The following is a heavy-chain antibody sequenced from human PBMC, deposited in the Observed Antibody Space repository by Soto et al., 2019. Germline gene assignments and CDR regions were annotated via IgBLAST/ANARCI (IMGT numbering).Heavy chain of an antibody. CDR3: AKDSPRNAYYYYGMDV. V-gene: IGHV3-23*01. Sequence: LRLSCAASGFTFSSYAMSWVRQAPGKGLEWVSAISGSGGSTYYADSVKGRFTISRDNSKNTLYLQMNSLRAEDTAVYYCAKDSPRNAYYYYGMDVWGQGTTVTVS. CDR1: GFTFSSYA. J-gene: IGHJ6*02. CDR2: ISGSGGST.